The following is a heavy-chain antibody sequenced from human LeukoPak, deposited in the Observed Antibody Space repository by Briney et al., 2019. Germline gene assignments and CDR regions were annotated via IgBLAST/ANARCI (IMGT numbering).Heavy chain of an antibody. D-gene: IGHD3-16*01. V-gene: IGHV5-51*01. J-gene: IGHJ4*02. CDR1: GSTFTSYW. Sequence: GESLQISCKVSGSTFTSYWIGWGRQVPGKGLEWMGIIYPGDSDTRYSPSFQGQVTISADKSISTAYLQWSSLKASDTAMYYCARHTDMRIPDYWGQGTQVTVSS. CDR3: ARHTDMRIPDY. CDR2: IYPGDSDT.